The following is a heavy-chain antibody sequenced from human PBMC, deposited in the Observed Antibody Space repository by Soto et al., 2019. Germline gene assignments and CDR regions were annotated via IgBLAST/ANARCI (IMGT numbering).Heavy chain of an antibody. J-gene: IGHJ4*02. CDR1: FTFTSSA. Sequence: FTFTSSAMQWVRQARGQRLEWIGWIVVGSGNTNYAQKFQERVTITRDMSTSTAYMELSSLRSEDTAVYYCAAVYSDYFDYWGQGTLVTVSS. D-gene: IGHD5-12*01. V-gene: IGHV1-58*02. CDR2: IVVGSGNT. CDR3: AAVYSDYFDY.